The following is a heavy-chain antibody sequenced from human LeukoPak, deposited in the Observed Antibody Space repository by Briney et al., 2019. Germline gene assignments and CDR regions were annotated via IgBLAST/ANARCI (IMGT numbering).Heavy chain of an antibody. CDR1: GYTFTGYY. Sequence: GASVTVSCKASGYTFTGYYMHWVRQAPGQGLEWMGWINPNSGGTNSAQKVQGRVTMTRDTSISTAYMELSRLRSDDTAVYYCARASAGIVVVVAASDYWGQGTLVTVSS. D-gene: IGHD2-15*01. J-gene: IGHJ4*02. CDR3: ARASAGIVVVVAASDY. V-gene: IGHV1-2*02. CDR2: INPNSGGT.